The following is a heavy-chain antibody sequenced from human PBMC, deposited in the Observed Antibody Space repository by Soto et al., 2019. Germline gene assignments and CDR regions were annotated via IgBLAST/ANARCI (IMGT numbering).Heavy chain of an antibody. Sequence: QVQLVQSGAEVKKPGSSVNVSCKASGGTFSSYAISWVRQAPGQGLEWMGGIIPIFGTANYAQKFQGRVTITADESTSTAYMELSSLRSEDTAVYYCARSRVLYYDILSGMDVWGQGTTVTVSS. CDR3: ARSRVLYYDILSGMDV. V-gene: IGHV1-69*19. CDR2: IIPIFGTA. D-gene: IGHD3-9*01. J-gene: IGHJ6*02. CDR1: GGTFSSYA.